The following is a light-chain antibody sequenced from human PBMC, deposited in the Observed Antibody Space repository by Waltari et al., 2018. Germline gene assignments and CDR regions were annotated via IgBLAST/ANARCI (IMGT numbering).Light chain of an antibody. Sequence: DVQMTQSPYTLSASVGDRITITCRASQSINDLLAWYQQKPGKAPRLLIQNASDLQSGVPSRFSGSGSGTEFTLTISGLQPDDFATYYCQQCNTYSFNFGPGTTVHIK. CDR3: QQCNTYSFN. J-gene: IGKJ3*01. CDR1: QSINDL. CDR2: NAS. V-gene: IGKV1-5*03.